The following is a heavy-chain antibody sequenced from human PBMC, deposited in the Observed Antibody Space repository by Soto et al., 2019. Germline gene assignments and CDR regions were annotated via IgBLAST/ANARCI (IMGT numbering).Heavy chain of an antibody. V-gene: IGHV3-30-3*01. CDR3: ARDDYDSSGYYYQIDDGMDV. D-gene: IGHD3-22*01. J-gene: IGHJ6*02. Sequence: GGSLRLSCAASGFTFSSYAMHWVRQAPGKGLEWVAVISYDGSNKYYADSVKGRFTISRDNSKNTLYLQMNSLRAEDTAVYYCARDDYDSSGYYYQIDDGMDVWGQGTTVTVSS. CDR1: GFTFSSYA. CDR2: ISYDGSNK.